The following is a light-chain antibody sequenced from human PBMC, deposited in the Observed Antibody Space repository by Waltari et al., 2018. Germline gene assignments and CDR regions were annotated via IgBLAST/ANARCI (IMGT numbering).Light chain of an antibody. V-gene: IGLV2-14*03. J-gene: IGLJ2*01. CDR2: DVS. Sequence: QSALTQPASVSGSPGQSITISCPGPSSDIGVYTSVPWYQQVPGKAPKLMIYDVSTRPSGVSSRFSGSKSGNTASLTISGLQAEDEADYFCSSYIDSSTLELFGGGTSLTVL. CDR3: SSYIDSSTLEL. CDR1: SSDIGVYTS.